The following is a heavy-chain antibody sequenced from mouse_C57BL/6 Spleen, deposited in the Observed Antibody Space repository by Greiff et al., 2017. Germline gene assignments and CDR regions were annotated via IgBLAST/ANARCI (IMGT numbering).Heavy chain of an antibody. D-gene: IGHD2-10*01. V-gene: IGHV1-64*01. CDR1: GYTVTSYW. CDR2: IHPNSGST. J-gene: IGHJ2*01. CDR3: ARRALLDLYFDY. Sequence: VQLQQPGAELVKPGASVKLSCKASGYTVTSYWMHWVKQRPGQGLEWIGMIHPNSGSTNYNEKFKSKATLTVDKSSSTAYMQLSSLTSEDSAVYYCARRALLDLYFDYWGQGTTLTVSS.